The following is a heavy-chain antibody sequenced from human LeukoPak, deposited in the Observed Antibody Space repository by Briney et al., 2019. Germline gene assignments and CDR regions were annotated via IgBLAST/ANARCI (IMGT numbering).Heavy chain of an antibody. CDR2: IYYSGRT. J-gene: IGHJ4*02. CDR3: ARHSHDYGDYYFDY. Sequence: SETLSLTCTVSGGSISSINHYWGWIRQPPGKGLEWIGSIYYSGRTYYNSSLKSRVTISVDTSKNQFSLKLSSVTAADTAVYYCARHSHDYGDYYFDYWGQGTLVTVSS. D-gene: IGHD4-17*01. V-gene: IGHV4-39*01. CDR1: GGSISSINHY.